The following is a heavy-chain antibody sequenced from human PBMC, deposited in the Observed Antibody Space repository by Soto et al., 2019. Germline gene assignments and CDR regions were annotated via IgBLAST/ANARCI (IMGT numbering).Heavy chain of an antibody. J-gene: IGHJ6*02. CDR1: GYTFTSYG. Sequence: ASVKVSCKASGYTFTSYGISWVRQAPGQGLEWMGWISAYNGNTNYAQKLQGRVTMTTDTSTSTADMELRSLRSDDTAVYYCARALDLALLWFGDFFGGGMDVWGQGTTVTVSS. V-gene: IGHV1-18*04. D-gene: IGHD3-10*01. CDR3: ARALDLALLWFGDFFGGGMDV. CDR2: ISAYNGNT.